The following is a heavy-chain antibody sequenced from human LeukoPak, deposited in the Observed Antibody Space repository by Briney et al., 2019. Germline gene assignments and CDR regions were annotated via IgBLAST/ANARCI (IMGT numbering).Heavy chain of an antibody. CDR3: AKERYAAAGSFDY. D-gene: IGHD6-13*01. V-gene: IGHV3-9*01. CDR1: GFTFDDYG. J-gene: IGHJ4*02. Sequence: GRSLRLYCAASGFTFDDYGMHWVRQAPGKGLEWVSGISWTSGSIGYADSVKGRFTISRDNARNSLYLQMNSLRPEDTALYYCAKERYAAAGSFDYWGQGTLVTVSS. CDR2: ISWTSGSI.